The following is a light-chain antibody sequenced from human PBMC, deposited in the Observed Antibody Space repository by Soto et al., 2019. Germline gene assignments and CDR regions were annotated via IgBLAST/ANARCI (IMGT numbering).Light chain of an antibody. CDR2: EGS. CDR1: SSDVGGYNY. CDR3: SSFAGNNNLV. J-gene: IGLJ2*01. Sequence: QSALTQPPSASGSPGQSVTISCTGTSSDVGGYNYVSWYQQHPGKAPKLMISEGSKRPSGVPDRFSGSKSGNTASLTVSGLQAEDEADYYCSSFAGNNNLVFGGGTQLTVL. V-gene: IGLV2-8*01.